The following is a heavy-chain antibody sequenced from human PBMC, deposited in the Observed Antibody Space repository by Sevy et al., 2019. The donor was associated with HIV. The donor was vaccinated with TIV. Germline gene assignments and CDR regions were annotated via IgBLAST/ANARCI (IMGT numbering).Heavy chain of an antibody. D-gene: IGHD4-17*01. V-gene: IGHV3-30*18. CDR3: AKDHAETTEWVVLDA. J-gene: IGHJ5*02. Sequence: GGSLRLSCAASGFTFSHYAMHWIRQAPGKGLEWVAAISFDGASRNYADSVRGRFTISRDDSKNTVYLHMRGLRSEDTAVYFCAKDHAETTEWVVLDAWGQGTLVTVSS. CDR2: ISFDGASR. CDR1: GFTFSHYA.